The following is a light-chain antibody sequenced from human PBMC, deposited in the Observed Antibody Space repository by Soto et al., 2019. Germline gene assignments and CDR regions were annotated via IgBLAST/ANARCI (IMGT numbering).Light chain of an antibody. J-gene: IGLJ3*02. Sequence: QSALTQPASVSGSPGQSITISCTGTSSDVGGYNYVSWSQQHPGKAPKLVIYEVSNRHSGVSNRFSGSKSGNTASLTISGLQAEDEADYDCVSFTRSSTWVFGGGTKLTVL. V-gene: IGLV2-14*01. CDR3: VSFTRSSTWV. CDR2: EVS. CDR1: SSDVGGYNY.